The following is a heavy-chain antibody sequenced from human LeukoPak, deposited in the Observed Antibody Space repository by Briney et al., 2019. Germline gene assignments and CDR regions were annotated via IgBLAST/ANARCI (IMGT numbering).Heavy chain of an antibody. J-gene: IGHJ5*02. CDR3: ARYSTCCGSTSCYQFDL. V-gene: IGHV4-4*07. D-gene: IGHD2-2*01. Sequence: SETLSLTCSVSGYSISSGYYWSWIRQPAGKGLEWIGRIYTSGSTNYNPSLKSRVTMSVGTSKNQFSLKLSSVTAADTAVYYCARYSTCCGSTSCYQFDLWGQGTLVTVS. CDR1: GYSISSGYY. CDR2: IYTSGST.